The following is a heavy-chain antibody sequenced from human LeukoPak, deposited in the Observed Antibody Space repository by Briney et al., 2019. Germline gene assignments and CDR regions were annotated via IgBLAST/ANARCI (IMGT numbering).Heavy chain of an antibody. CDR3: ARPRGWSYFDY. D-gene: IGHD6-19*01. CDR1: EFTFSNFW. Sequence: PGGSLRLSCAASEFTFSNFWMSWVRQAPGKGLVWVANIKGDGSEKTYVDSVKGRFTVSRDNAKNSLFLQMDSVRAEDTAVYYCARPRGWSYFDYWGRGSLVTVSS. J-gene: IGHJ4*02. CDR2: IKGDGSEK. V-gene: IGHV3-7*01.